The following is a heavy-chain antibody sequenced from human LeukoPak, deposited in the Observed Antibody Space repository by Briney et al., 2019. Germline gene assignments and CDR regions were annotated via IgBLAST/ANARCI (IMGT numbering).Heavy chain of an antibody. CDR3: ARARSKSITMVRGWDWFDP. V-gene: IGHV1-8*01. CDR2: MNPNSGNT. Sequence: ASVKVSCKASGYTFTSYDINWVRQATGQGLEWMGWMNPNSGNTGYAQKFQGRVTMTRNTSISTAYMELSSLRSEDTAVYYCARARSKSITMVRGWDWFDPWGQGTLVTVSS. D-gene: IGHD3-10*01. CDR1: GYTFTSYD. J-gene: IGHJ5*02.